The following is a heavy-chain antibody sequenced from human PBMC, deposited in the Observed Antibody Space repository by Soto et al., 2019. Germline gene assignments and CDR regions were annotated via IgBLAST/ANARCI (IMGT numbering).Heavy chain of an antibody. CDR1: GFNFKAYG. D-gene: IGHD3-16*02. CDR2: ISTDGGKQ. CDR3: AVGGGDLSLTPFDY. V-gene: IGHV3-30-3*01. J-gene: IGHJ4*02. Sequence: QVRLVESGGGVVQPGRSLRLSCVASGFNFKAYGIHWVRQAPGKGLEWVAVISTDGGKQHLADSVKGRFTISRDNLKNTLYLQMNNARPEDTAVYFCAVGGGDLSLTPFDYWGQGSLVTVSS.